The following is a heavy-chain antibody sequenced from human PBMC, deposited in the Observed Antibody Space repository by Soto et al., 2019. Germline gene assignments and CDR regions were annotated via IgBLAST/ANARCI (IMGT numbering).Heavy chain of an antibody. V-gene: IGHV5-51*01. CDR1: FG. CDR2: IYPGDSDT. CDR3: ARHISHYTYYSSAMDV. D-gene: IGHD3-10*01. J-gene: IGHJ6*01. Sequence: FGGCCVRQLPWKGLEWMGIIYPGDSDTRYSPSFQGHVTITVDKSTSTAYLQWNTLKASDTAMYYCARHISHYTYYSSAMDVSGQAPT.